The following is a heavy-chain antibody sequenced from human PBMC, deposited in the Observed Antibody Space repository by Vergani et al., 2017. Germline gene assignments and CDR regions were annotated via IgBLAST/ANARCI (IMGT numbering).Heavy chain of an antibody. Sequence: QVQLQESGPGLVKPSETLSLTCTVSGGSISSYYWSWIRQPPGKGLEWIGCIYYSGSTYYTPSLRSRVTISGDKSKNQFSLKLSSVTAADTAVYYCARDSPYYYGSGTYYNKDWFDSWGQGTLVTVSS. CDR3: ARDSPYYYGSGTYYNKDWFDS. CDR2: IYYSGST. CDR1: GGSISSYY. V-gene: IGHV4-59*12. J-gene: IGHJ5*01. D-gene: IGHD3-10*01.